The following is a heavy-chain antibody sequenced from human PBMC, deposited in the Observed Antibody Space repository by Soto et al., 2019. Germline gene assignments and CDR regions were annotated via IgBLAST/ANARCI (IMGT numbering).Heavy chain of an antibody. D-gene: IGHD2-15*01. V-gene: IGHV4-31*03. CDR3: ASHQDCGSGTCYWESDALDV. CDR2: VRYGGST. Sequence: QVQLQQSGPGLVKPSQTLSLSCTVSGGSITNGGFYWSWIRQRPGEGLEWIGYVRYGGSTYYNPSLRSRLSISLDTSKNQFSLNLNSVTVADTAMYYCASHQDCGSGTCYWESDALDVWGQGTMVTVSS. CDR1: GGSITNGGFY. J-gene: IGHJ3*01.